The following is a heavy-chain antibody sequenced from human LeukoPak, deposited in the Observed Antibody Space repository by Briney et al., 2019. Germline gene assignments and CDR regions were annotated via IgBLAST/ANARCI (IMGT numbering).Heavy chain of an antibody. CDR2: ISGSGGST. J-gene: IGHJ3*02. CDR1: GFTFSSYA. D-gene: IGHD3-10*01. CDR3: AKVSGFGMVRTAAFDI. V-gene: IGHV3-23*01. Sequence: GSLRLSCAASGFTFSSYAMNLVRQAPGKGLEWVSAISGSGGSTYYADSVKGRFTISRDNSKNTLYVQMNSLRAEDTAVYYCAKVSGFGMVRTAAFDIWGQGTMVTVSS.